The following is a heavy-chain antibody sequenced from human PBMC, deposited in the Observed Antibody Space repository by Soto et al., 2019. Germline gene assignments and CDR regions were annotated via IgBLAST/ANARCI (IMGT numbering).Heavy chain of an antibody. J-gene: IGHJ4*02. CDR3: AGRQSGSFDY. Sequence: GESLKISCKVSGYTFTNYWIGWVRQMSGKGLEWMGIIYPGDSDTRYSPSFQGQVTISADKSISTAYLQWSSLKASDTAIYYCAGRQSGSFDYWGQGTLVTVSS. CDR2: IYPGDSDT. D-gene: IGHD1-26*01. CDR1: GYTFTNYW. V-gene: IGHV5-51*01.